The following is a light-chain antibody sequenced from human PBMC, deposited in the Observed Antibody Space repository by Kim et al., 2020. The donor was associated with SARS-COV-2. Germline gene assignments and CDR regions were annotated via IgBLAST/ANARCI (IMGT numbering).Light chain of an antibody. V-gene: IGKV3-15*01. CDR1: QSVNSY. J-gene: IGKJ4*01. Sequence: VSPGERATLSCRASQSVNSYLAWYQQKPGQAPRLLMYDASTRATGIPARFSGSGSGTEFTLTISSLQSEDFAVFYCQQYNTWPLTFGGGTKVDIK. CDR3: QQYNTWPLT. CDR2: DAS.